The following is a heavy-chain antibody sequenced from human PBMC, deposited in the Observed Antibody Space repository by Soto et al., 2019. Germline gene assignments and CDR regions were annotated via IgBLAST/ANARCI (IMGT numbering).Heavy chain of an antibody. CDR3: VRSKGGYSYGIQFDY. V-gene: IGHV3-9*01. J-gene: IGHJ4*02. CDR1: GFTFDDYA. D-gene: IGHD5-18*01. Sequence: EVQLEESGGALVQPGRSLRLSCAASGFTFDDYAMHWVRQVLGKGLEWVSSISWNSGNIGYADSVKGRYTTSRDNAKNSLYLQMNSLRPEDTALYYCVRSKGGYSYGIQFDYWGQGALVTVSS. CDR2: ISWNSGNI.